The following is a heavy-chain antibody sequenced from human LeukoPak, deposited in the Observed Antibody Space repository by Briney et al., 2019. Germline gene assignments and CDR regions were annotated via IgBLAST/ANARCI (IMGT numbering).Heavy chain of an antibody. CDR1: GGSISNTNW. D-gene: IGHD5-24*01. V-gene: IGHV4-4*02. CDR3: ARHERDASLDHALDI. J-gene: IGHJ3*02. Sequence: SETLSLTCGVSGGSISNTNWWTWVRQPPGKGLEWIGEVNLQGSTNYNPSLKSRVAISVDKSENHISLKLTSVTAADTAVYYCARHERDASLDHALDIWGQGTMVTVSS. CDR2: VNLQGST.